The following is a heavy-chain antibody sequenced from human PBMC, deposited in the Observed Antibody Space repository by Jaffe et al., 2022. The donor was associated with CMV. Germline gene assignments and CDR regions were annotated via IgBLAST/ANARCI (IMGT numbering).Heavy chain of an antibody. CDR1: GGSISSGGYY. V-gene: IGHV4-31*03. J-gene: IGHJ3*02. Sequence: QVQLQESGPGLVKPSQTLSLTCTVSGGSISSGGYYWSWIRQHPGKGLEWIGYIYYSGSTYYNPSLKSRVTISVDTSKNQFSLKLSSVTAADTAVYYCAREAREFTIFGVAQGVGAFDIWGQGTMVTVSS. CDR3: AREAREFTIFGVAQGVGAFDI. D-gene: IGHD3-3*01. CDR2: IYYSGST.